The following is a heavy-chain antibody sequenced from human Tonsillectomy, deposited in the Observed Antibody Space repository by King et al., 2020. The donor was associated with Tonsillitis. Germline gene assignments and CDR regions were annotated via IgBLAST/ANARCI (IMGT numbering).Heavy chain of an antibody. Sequence: QLQESGPGLVKPSQTLSLTCTVSGGSISSGYYYWSWIRQPAGKGLEWIGRINTSGDTNYNPSLKSRVTMSVDTSKNQFSLKLSSVTAADTAVYYCARLLLPADNGAFDIWGHGTMVTVS. V-gene: IGHV4-61*02. CDR1: GGSISSGYYY. CDR2: INTSGDT. J-gene: IGHJ3*02. D-gene: IGHD2-2*01. CDR3: ARLLLPADNGAFDI.